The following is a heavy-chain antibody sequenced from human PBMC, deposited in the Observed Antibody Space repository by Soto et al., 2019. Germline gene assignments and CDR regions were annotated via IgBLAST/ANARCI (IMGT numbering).Heavy chain of an antibody. D-gene: IGHD3-3*01. CDR3: ACHLTIFGVVLENAFDI. V-gene: IGHV4-39*01. CDR1: GGSISSSSYY. CDR2: IYYSGST. Sequence: SETLSLTCTVSGGSISSSSYYWGWIRQPPGKGLEWIGSIYYSGSTYYNPSLKSRVTISVDTSKNQFSLKLSSVTAADTAVYYCACHLTIFGVVLENAFDIWGQGTMVTVSS. J-gene: IGHJ3*02.